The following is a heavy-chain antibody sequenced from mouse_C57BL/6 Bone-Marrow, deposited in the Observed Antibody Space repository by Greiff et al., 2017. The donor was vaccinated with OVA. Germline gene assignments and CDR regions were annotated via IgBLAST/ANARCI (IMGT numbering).Heavy chain of an antibody. CDR2: IDPSDSYT. CDR3: ASSDGYYLAWFAY. CDR1: GYTFTSYW. D-gene: IGHD2-3*01. J-gene: IGHJ3*01. Sequence: QVQLQQPGAELVRPGTSVKLSCKASGYTFTSYWMHWVKQRPGQGLEWIGVIDPSDSYTNYNQQFKGKATLTVDTSSSTAYMQLSSLTSEDSAVYYCASSDGYYLAWFAYWGQGTLVTVSA. V-gene: IGHV1-59*01.